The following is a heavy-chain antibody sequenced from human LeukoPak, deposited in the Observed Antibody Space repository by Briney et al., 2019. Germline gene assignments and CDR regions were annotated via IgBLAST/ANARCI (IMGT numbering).Heavy chain of an antibody. CDR3: ARHGDYYDSSGYYS. CDR2: IYTSGST. J-gene: IGHJ4*02. D-gene: IGHD3-22*01. Sequence: SETLSLTCTVSGGSISSYYWSWIRQPAGKGLEWIGRIYTSGSTNYNPSLKSRVTISVDTSKNQFSLKLSSVTAADTAVYYCARHGDYYDSSGYYSWGQGTLVTVSS. CDR1: GGSISSYY. V-gene: IGHV4-4*07.